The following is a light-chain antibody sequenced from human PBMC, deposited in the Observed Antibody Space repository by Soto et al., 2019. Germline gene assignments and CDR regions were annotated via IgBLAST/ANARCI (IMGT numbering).Light chain of an antibody. CDR1: SIDVGGSNY. Sequence: QSALTQPRSVSSSPGQSVTISCTGPSIDVGGSNYVSWYQQHPGKAPKLMIYDVSNRPSGVSSRFSGSKSGNTASLTISGLQAEDESDYYCSSYTSSSTLVFGTGTKVTAL. CDR3: SSYTSSSTLV. CDR2: DVS. J-gene: IGLJ1*01. V-gene: IGLV2-14*01.